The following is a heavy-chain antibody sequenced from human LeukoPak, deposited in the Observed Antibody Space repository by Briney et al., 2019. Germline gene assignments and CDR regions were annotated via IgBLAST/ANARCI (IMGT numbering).Heavy chain of an antibody. V-gene: IGHV4-4*07. CDR2: IYTSGST. CDR1: GGSISSYY. D-gene: IGHD3-22*01. J-gene: IGHJ6*03. CDR3: ARGRYYYDSRGGYYYYYMDV. Sequence: PSETLSLTCTVSGGSISSYYWSWIRQPAGKGLEWIGRIYTSGSTNYNPSLKSRVTMSVDTSKNQFSLKLSSVTAADTAVYYGARGRYYYDSRGGYYYYYMDVWGKGTTVTVSS.